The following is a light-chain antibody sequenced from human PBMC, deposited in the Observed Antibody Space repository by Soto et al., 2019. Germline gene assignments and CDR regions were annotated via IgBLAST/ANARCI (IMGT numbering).Light chain of an antibody. Sequence: QSALTQPPSASGSPGPSVTISCTGTSCDVGGYNYVSWYQQHPGKAPKLMIYEVSNRPSGVPDRFSGSKSGNTASLTVSGIQAEDEADYYCSSYAGSMLVFGGGTKMTVL. J-gene: IGLJ2*01. CDR1: SCDVGGYNY. V-gene: IGLV2-8*01. CDR3: SSYAGSMLV. CDR2: EVS.